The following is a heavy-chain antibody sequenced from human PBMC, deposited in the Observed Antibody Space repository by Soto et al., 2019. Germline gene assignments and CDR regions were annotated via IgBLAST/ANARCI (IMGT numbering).Heavy chain of an antibody. V-gene: IGHV3-7*04. J-gene: IGHJ4*02. CDR2: INHDGSER. Sequence: GGSLRLSCVASGGSFISAWMSWVRQAPGKGLEWVANINHDGSERYYVDSVKGRFTISRDNVKNLVFLQMSSLRDADTATYYCARAFVVRGPVSGDSWGQGTLVTVSS. CDR1: GGSFISAW. CDR3: ARAFVVRGPVSGDS. D-gene: IGHD3-10*01.